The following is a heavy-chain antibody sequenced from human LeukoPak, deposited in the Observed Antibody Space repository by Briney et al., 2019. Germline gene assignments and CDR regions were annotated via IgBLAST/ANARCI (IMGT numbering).Heavy chain of an antibody. V-gene: IGHV3-15*01. CDR1: GFTLSNAW. J-gene: IGHJ3*02. CDR2: IKRQTDGRTT. CDR3: TTGYGGNSVYALDI. Sequence: PGRSLRLSCAASGFTLSNAWMSWDRHAPEEGLGWVCRIKRQTDGRTTDYAAPVKGRFTISRDDSKNTLYLQMNSLKTEDTAVYYSTTGYGGNSVYALDIWGPGTMVTVSS. D-gene: IGHD4-23*01.